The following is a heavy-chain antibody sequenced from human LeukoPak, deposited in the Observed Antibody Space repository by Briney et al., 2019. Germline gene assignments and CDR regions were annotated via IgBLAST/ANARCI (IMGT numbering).Heavy chain of an antibody. CDR2: IYPGDSDT. Sequence: PGESLKIACQGSEYSFTNYWIAWVRQMPGEGLEWVGIIYPGDSDTRYSPSFQGQVIISADKSISTAYLQWSSLKASDTAMYYCARHRSSWSEFDYWGQGTLVTVSS. CDR1: EYSFTNYW. D-gene: IGHD6-13*01. J-gene: IGHJ4*02. CDR3: ARHRSSWSEFDY. V-gene: IGHV5-51*01.